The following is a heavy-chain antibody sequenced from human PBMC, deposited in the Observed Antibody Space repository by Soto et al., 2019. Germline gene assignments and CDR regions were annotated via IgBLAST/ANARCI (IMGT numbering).Heavy chain of an antibody. J-gene: IGHJ3*02. CDR1: GGTFSSYA. CDR2: IIPIFGTA. Sequence: SVKVSCKASGGTFSSYAISWVRQAPGQGLEWMGGIIPIFGTANYAQKFQGRVTMTTDTSTSTAYMALRGLRSDDTAVYYCALGILQLWASDAFDIWGQGTMVTVSS. D-gene: IGHD5-18*01. V-gene: IGHV1-69*05. CDR3: ALGILQLWASDAFDI.